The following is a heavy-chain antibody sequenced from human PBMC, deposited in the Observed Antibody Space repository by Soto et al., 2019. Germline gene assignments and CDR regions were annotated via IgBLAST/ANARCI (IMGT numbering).Heavy chain of an antibody. Sequence: GGSLRLSCAASGFTFSSYSMNWVRQAPGKGLEWVSSISSSSSYIYYADSVKGRFTISRDNAKNSLYLQMNSLRAEDTAVYYCARPHNWNYGPVMGMDVWGQGTTVTAP. V-gene: IGHV3-21*01. J-gene: IGHJ6*02. CDR2: ISSSSSYI. D-gene: IGHD1-7*01. CDR1: GFTFSSYS. CDR3: ARPHNWNYGPVMGMDV.